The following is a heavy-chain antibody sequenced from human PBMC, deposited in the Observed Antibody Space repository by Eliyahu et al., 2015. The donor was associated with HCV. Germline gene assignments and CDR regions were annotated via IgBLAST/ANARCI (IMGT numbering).Heavy chain of an antibody. J-gene: IGHJ4*02. CDR3: ARSLRSLMGGYFAY. CDR1: GFXLSTDGMC. D-gene: IGHD4-17*01. Sequence: QVTLRESGPALVKPTQTLTLTCAFSGFXLSTDGMCVSWIRQPPGKALEWLAIIDWDDGKYYSTSLKSRVTISKDTSKNQVVLTMTNMDPMDTATYYCARSLRSLMGGYFAYWGQGTLVTVSS. CDR2: IDWDDGK. V-gene: IGHV2-70*01.